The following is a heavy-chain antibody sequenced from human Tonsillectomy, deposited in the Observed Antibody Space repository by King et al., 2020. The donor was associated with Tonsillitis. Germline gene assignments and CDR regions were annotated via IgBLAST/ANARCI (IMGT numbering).Heavy chain of an antibody. Sequence: QLVQSGAEVKKPGASVKVSCKASGYTFTSYGISWGRQAPGQGLEWMGWISAYNGNTNYAQKLQGRVTMTTDTSTSTAYMERRSLRSDDTAVYYCAGAGYDFWSGYFGYYYYYMDVWGKGTTVTVSS. CDR1: GYTFTSYG. CDR2: ISAYNGNT. J-gene: IGHJ6*03. CDR3: AGAGYDFWSGYFGYYYYYMDV. V-gene: IGHV1-18*01. D-gene: IGHD3-3*01.